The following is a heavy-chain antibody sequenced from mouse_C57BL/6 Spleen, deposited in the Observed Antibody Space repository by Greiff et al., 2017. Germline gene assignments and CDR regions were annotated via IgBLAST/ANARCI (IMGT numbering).Heavy chain of an antibody. D-gene: IGHD3-2*02. CDR1: GYTFTDYY. CDR2: INPNNGGT. CDR3: ARGQLRLRYYFDY. Sequence: VQLQQSGPELVKPGASVKISCKASGYTFTDYYMNWVKQSHGKSLEWIGDINPNNGGTSYNQKFKGKATLTVDKSSSTAYMELRSLTSEDSAVYYCARGQLRLRYYFDYWGQGTTLTVSS. V-gene: IGHV1-26*01. J-gene: IGHJ2*01.